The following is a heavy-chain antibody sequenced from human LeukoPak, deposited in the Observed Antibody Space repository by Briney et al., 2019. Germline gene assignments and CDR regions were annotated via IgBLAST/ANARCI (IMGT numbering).Heavy chain of an antibody. CDR3: AKAPIAAAVSFSDY. J-gene: IGHJ4*02. CDR1: GFTFSSYG. D-gene: IGHD6-13*01. CDR2: ISYDGSNK. V-gene: IGHV3-30*18. Sequence: GGSLRLSCAASGFTFSSYGMHWVRQAPGKGLEWVAVISYDGSNKYYADSVKGRFTISRGNSKNTLYLQMNSLRAEDTAVYYCAKAPIAAAVSFSDYWGQGTLVTVSS.